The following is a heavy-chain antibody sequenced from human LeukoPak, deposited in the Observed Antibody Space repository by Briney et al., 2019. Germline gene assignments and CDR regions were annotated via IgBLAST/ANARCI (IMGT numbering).Heavy chain of an antibody. V-gene: IGHV1-69*10. D-gene: IGHD2-8*02. CDR3: ARGLNDLLVDFDY. CDR1: GVTFSSYA. J-gene: IGHJ4*02. Sequence: ASLTLSCKASGVTFSSYAISWVRQAPGQGLEWMARIIPILGIATYAQKLKGRVTITADKSTNTAYMEMSSLRSEDTAVYYCARGLNDLLVDFDYWGQGTLVTVSS. CDR2: IIPILGIA.